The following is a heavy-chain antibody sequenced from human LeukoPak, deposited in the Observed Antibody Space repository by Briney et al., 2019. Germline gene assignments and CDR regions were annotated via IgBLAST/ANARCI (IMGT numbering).Heavy chain of an antibody. J-gene: IGHJ4*02. D-gene: IGHD6-13*01. CDR3: ARGVYIAAAQYGY. CDR1: GGSISRYY. Sequence: SETLSLTCTVSGGSISRYYWSWIRQPPGNGLEWIGYIYYSGTTNYNPSLKSRVTISVDTSKNQFSLKLSSVTAADTAVYYCARGVYIAAAQYGYWGQGTLVTVSS. V-gene: IGHV4-59*01. CDR2: IYYSGTT.